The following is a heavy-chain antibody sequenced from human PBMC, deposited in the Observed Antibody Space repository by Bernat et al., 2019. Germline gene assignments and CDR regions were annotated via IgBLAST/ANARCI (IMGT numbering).Heavy chain of an antibody. CDR2: IYTSGST. CDR3: AGGVSYYYGSGSYYYYGMDV. Sequence: QVQLQESGPGLVKPSQTPSLTCTVSGGSISSGSYYWSWIRQPAGKGLEWIGRIYTSGSTNYNPSLKSRVTISVDTSKNQFSLKLSSVTAADTAVYYYAGGVSYYYGSGSYYYYGMDVWGQGTTVTVSS. J-gene: IGHJ6*02. CDR1: GGSISSGSYY. V-gene: IGHV4-61*02. D-gene: IGHD3-10*01.